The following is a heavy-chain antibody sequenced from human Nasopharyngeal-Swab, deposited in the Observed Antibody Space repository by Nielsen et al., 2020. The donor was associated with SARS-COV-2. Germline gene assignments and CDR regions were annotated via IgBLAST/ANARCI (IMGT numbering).Heavy chain of an antibody. V-gene: IGHV1-18*01. CDR2: ISPYNDYT. CDR1: GYTFSSYG. J-gene: IGHJ4*02. Sequence: ASVKVSCKPSGYTFSSYGIAWVRPAPGQGLEWLGWISPYNDYTHYAQKFQGSVTMTSDTSTSTAYLELRSLTSDDTAVYYCARELGVGLFDYWGQGTLVTVSS. D-gene: IGHD3-16*01. CDR3: ARELGVGLFDY.